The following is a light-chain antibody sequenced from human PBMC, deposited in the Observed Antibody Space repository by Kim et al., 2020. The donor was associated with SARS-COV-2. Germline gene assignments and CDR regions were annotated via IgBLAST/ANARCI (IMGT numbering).Light chain of an antibody. CDR1: QSVSSN. CDR3: QQYNNWPPLT. V-gene: IGKV3-15*01. Sequence: SPGGRATLSCRASQSVSSNLAWYQQKPGQAPRLLIYGASTRATGIPARFSGGGSGTEFTLTISSLQSEDFAVYYCQQYNNWPPLTFGGGTKVDIK. J-gene: IGKJ4*01. CDR2: GAS.